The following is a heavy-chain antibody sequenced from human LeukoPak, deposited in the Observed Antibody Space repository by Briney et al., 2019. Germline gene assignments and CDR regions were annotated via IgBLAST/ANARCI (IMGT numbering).Heavy chain of an antibody. J-gene: IGHJ4*02. CDR3: ARRIPDALYCFDS. CDR2: ISTTGSTI. V-gene: IGHV3-48*03. CDR1: GFTLSSCE. Sequence: PGGSLRLSCAASGFTLSSCEMNWVRQAPGKGLEGVSYISTTGSTIYYADSVKGRFTISRDNAKNSLYLQMNSLRAEDTAVYYCARRIPDALYCFDSWGQGTLVTVSS. D-gene: IGHD2-15*01.